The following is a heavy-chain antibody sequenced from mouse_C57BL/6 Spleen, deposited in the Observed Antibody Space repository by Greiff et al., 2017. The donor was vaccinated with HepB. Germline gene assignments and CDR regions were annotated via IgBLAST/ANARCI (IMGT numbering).Heavy chain of an antibody. J-gene: IGHJ4*01. D-gene: IGHD2-3*01. CDR1: GYTFTSYW. CDR3: ARWDGYCSSYGMDY. V-gene: IGHV1-55*01. CDR2: IYPGSGST. Sequence: VQLQQSGAELVKPGASVKMSCKASGYTFTSYWITWVKQRPGQGLEWIGDIYPGSGSTNYNEKFKSKATLTVDTSSSTAYMQLSSLTSEDSAVYYCARWDGYCSSYGMDYWGQGTSVTVSS.